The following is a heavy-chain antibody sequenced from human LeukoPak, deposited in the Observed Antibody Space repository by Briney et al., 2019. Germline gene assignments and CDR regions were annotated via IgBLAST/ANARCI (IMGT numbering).Heavy chain of an antibody. CDR3: VRETPIAVAGTIYFYFYMDV. CDR2: INWNGGST. J-gene: IGHJ6*03. V-gene: IGHV3-20*04. Sequence: GGSLRLSCAASGFTFDDYGMSWVRQAPGKGLEWVSGINWNGGSTTYADSVRGRFTISRDNAKNSLYLQMSSLRAEDTALYYCVRETPIAVAGTIYFYFYMDVWGKGTTVTVSS. CDR1: GFTFDDYG. D-gene: IGHD6-19*01.